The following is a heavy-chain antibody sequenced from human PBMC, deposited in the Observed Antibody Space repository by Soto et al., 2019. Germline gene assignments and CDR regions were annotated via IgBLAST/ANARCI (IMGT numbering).Heavy chain of an antibody. V-gene: IGHV3-43*01. CDR3: AKDSQPNTRLYGMDV. CDR1: GFTFDVYT. CDR2: ISWDGGST. Sequence: PGGSLRLSCAASGFTFDVYTMHWVRQAPGKGLEWVSLISWDGGSTYYADSVKGRFTISRDNSKNSLYLQMNSLRTEDTALYYCAKDSQPNTRLYGMDVWGQGTTVTVSS. J-gene: IGHJ6*02. D-gene: IGHD2-15*01.